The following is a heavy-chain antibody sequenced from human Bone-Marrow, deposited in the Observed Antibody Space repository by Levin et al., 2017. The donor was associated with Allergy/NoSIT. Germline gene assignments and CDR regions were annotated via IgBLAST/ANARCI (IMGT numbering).Heavy chain of an antibody. CDR1: GFTFSTYS. CDR2: ISHEVNKY. CDR3: ARGGEWELPFDS. V-gene: IGHV3-30*03. D-gene: IGHD1-26*01. Sequence: GGSLRLSCAASGFTFSTYSLHWVRQVPGKGLEWVALISHEVNKYYYSDSVEGRFTISRDNSKNTLYLQMSSLRPDDAAVYYCARGGEWELPFDSWGQGTLVTVSS. J-gene: IGHJ4*02.